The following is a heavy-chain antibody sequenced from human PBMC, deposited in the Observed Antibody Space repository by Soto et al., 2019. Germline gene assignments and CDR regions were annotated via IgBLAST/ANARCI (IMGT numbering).Heavy chain of an antibody. CDR3: AILGTYYFDNSDNYFDP. D-gene: IGHD3-22*01. CDR1: GYTLTRYS. Sequence: GASMKVSCKASGYTLTRYSIHWVRQAPGQRLEWMGWINAGNGNTKFSQKFQGRVTITRDTSASTAYMELRGLRSEDTAVYYCAILGTYYFDNSDNYFDPWGQGTLVTVSS. V-gene: IGHV1-3*01. CDR2: INAGNGNT. J-gene: IGHJ4*02.